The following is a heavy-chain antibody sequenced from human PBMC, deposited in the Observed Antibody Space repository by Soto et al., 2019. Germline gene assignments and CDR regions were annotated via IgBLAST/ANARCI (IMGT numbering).Heavy chain of an antibody. V-gene: IGHV3-23*01. CDR3: AQYDGSGTIHNWFDP. D-gene: IGHD3-10*01. CDR1: GFTFSSYA. J-gene: IGHJ5*02. CDR2: ISGSGGST. Sequence: GGSLRLSCAASGFTFSSYAMSWVRQAPGKGLEWVSAISGSGGSTYYADSVKGRFTISRDNSKNTLYLQMNSLRAEDTAVYYCAQYDGSGTIHNWFDPWGQGTLVTVSS.